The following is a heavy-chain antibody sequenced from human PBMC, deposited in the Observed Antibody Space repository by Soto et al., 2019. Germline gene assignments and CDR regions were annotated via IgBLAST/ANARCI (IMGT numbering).Heavy chain of an antibody. CDR3: ARDRRFLEWLDY. V-gene: IGHV3-33*01. D-gene: IGHD3-3*01. Sequence: QMHLVESGGAVVQPGRSLTLSCVASGFTFTSYGIHWVRQAPGKGLEWVAVIWYDGSNKYYGDSVKGRFSISRDNSKNTVYLQMHSLRAEDTAVYYCARDRRFLEWLDYWGQGTLVSGSS. CDR2: IWYDGSNK. J-gene: IGHJ4*02. CDR1: GFTFTSYG.